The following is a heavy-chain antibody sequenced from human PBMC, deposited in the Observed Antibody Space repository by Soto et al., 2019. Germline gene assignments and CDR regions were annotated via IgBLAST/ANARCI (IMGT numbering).Heavy chain of an antibody. V-gene: IGHV4-61*01. CDR1: GGSVSRDNYH. Sequence: QVQLQESGPGLVRPSETLSLICSVSGGSVSRDNYHCGWIRQPPGKGLEWVGFIPSSGSNTFKPSLKRRVNMSVDKSKNEFSLKLRSMTATATAMYYCVRTMPSLSWPTAALYWGQGTLVTVSS. CDR3: VRTMPSLSWPTAALY. CDR2: IPSSGSN. D-gene: IGHD6-13*01. J-gene: IGHJ4*02.